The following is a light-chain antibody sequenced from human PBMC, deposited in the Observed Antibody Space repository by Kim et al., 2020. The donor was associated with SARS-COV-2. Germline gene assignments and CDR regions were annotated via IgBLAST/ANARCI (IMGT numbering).Light chain of an antibody. V-gene: IGLV3-25*03. CDR2: KDN. CDR1: ALPKQY. Sequence: SYELTQPPSVSVSPGQTARITCSGDALPKQYAYWYQQKPGQAPVLVIYKDNERPSGIPERFSGSSSGTTVTLTISGVQAEDEADYYCQSADSSGTVVFGG. CDR3: QSADSSGTVV. J-gene: IGLJ2*01.